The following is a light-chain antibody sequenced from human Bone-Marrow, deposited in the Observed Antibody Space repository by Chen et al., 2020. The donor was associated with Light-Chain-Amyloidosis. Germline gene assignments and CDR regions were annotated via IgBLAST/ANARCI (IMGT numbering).Light chain of an antibody. CDR2: EVR. CDR3: SSYTSSSPWV. Sequence: QSALTQPASVSGSPGQSITISCTGTSSDVGGYNYVSWYQQHPGNAPTLMIYEVRNRPSGVSNRFSGSKSGNTASLTISGLQAEDEADYYCSSYTSSSPWVFGGGTKLTVL. V-gene: IGLV2-14*01. CDR1: SSDVGGYNY. J-gene: IGLJ3*02.